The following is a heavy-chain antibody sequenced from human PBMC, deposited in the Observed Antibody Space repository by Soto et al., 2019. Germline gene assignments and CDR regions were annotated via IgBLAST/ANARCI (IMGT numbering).Heavy chain of an antibody. J-gene: IGHJ6*04. CDR2: LYTGGST. Sequence: GGSMRLSCAASGFTVSSFYMGWVRQAPGKGLEWVSVLYTGGSTYYADSVNGRFTISRHNSENTLYLQMNSLRVGDTAVYYCARGDLTDVWGKGTTVTVSS. CDR1: GFTVSSFY. V-gene: IGHV3-53*04. CDR3: ARGDLTDV.